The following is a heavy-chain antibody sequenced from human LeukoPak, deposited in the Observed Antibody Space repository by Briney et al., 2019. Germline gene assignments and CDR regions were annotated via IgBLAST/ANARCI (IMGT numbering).Heavy chain of an antibody. V-gene: IGHV7-4-1*02. Sequence: GASVKVSCKASGYTFTSNAMNWVRQAPGQGLELVGWINTNTGNPTYAQGFTGRFVFSLDTSVSTAYLQISSLKAEDTAVYYCARDNAGNIDYWGQGTLVTVSS. J-gene: IGHJ4*02. CDR3: ARDNAGNIDY. D-gene: IGHD2/OR15-2a*01. CDR2: INTNTGNP. CDR1: GYTFTSNA.